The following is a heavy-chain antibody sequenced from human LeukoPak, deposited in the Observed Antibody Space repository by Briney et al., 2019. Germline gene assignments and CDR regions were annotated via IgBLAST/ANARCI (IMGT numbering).Heavy chain of an antibody. Sequence: ASVKVSCKASGYTFTGYYMHWVRQAPGQGLEWMGWINPNSGGTNYAQKFQGRVTMTRDTSISTAYMELSRLRSDDTAVYYCARVWYSSSWYWFDPWGQGTLVTVSS. J-gene: IGHJ5*02. V-gene: IGHV1-2*02. CDR3: ARVWYSSSWYWFDP. CDR2: INPNSGGT. D-gene: IGHD6-13*01. CDR1: GYTFTGYY.